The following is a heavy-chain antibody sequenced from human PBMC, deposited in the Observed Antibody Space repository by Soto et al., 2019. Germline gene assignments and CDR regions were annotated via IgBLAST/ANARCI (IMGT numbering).Heavy chain of an antibody. Sequence: QVQLVESGGGVVQPGRSLRVSCAASGVTFSSYGMHWVRQAPGKGLEWVAVISYDGSNKYYADSVKGRFTISRDNSKNTLYLQMNSLRAEDTAVYYCAKARGSSWYDYWGQGTLVTVSS. CDR3: AKARGSSWYDY. CDR1: GVTFSSYG. V-gene: IGHV3-30*18. CDR2: ISYDGSNK. D-gene: IGHD6-13*01. J-gene: IGHJ4*02.